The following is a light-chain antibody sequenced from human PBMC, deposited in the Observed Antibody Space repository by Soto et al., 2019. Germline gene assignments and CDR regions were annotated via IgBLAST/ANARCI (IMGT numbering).Light chain of an antibody. CDR3: QQRTNWPPST. Sequence: EIVLTQSPATLSLSPGERATLSCRASQNVRSYLAWYQQKPGQAPRLLINDASSRATGIPDRFSGSGSGTDFTLTISSLEPEDSAVYYCQQRTNWPPSTFGKGTRLEIK. J-gene: IGKJ5*01. CDR1: QNVRSY. V-gene: IGKV3-11*01. CDR2: DAS.